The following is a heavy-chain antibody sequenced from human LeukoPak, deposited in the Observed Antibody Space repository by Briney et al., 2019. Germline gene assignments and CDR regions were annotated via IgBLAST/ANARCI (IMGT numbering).Heavy chain of an antibody. J-gene: IGHJ4*02. CDR3: ARDICSSTSCLLYYFDY. CDR1: GYSFVGYG. Sequence: ASVKVSCKASGYSFVGYGITWVRQAPGQGLEWMGWISAYNGNTNYAQKVQGRVTMTTDTSTSTAYMELRSLRSDDTAVYYCARDICSSTSCLLYYFDYWGQGTLVTVSS. V-gene: IGHV1-18*01. D-gene: IGHD2-2*01. CDR2: ISAYNGNT.